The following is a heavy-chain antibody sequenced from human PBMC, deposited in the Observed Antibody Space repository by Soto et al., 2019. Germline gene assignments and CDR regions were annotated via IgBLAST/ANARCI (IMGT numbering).Heavy chain of an antibody. CDR2: TTGSGYTT. CDR3: AKAPRSSPDAFDI. Sequence: EVKLLESGGDLVQPGGSLTLSCAASGFTFSSYAMSWVRQAPGKGLEWVSATTGSGYTTYYADSVKGRFTISRDNSKNTLFLQMNSLRAEDTALYYCAKAPRSSPDAFDIWGQGTMVTVS. D-gene: IGHD2-2*01. V-gene: IGHV3-23*01. CDR1: GFTFSSYA. J-gene: IGHJ3*02.